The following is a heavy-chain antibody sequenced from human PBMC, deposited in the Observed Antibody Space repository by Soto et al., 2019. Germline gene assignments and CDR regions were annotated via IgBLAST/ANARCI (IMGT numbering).Heavy chain of an antibody. Sequence: GGSLRLSCAASGFTFSSYAMSWVRQAPGKGLEWVSAISGSGGSTYYADSVKGRFTISRDNSKNTLYLQMNSLRAEDTAVYYCAKGPKTYHLRLLGYDYYYGMDVWGQGTTVTVSS. J-gene: IGHJ6*02. D-gene: IGHD3-16*01. CDR3: AKGPKTYHLRLLGYDYYYGMDV. V-gene: IGHV3-23*01. CDR1: GFTFSSYA. CDR2: ISGSGGST.